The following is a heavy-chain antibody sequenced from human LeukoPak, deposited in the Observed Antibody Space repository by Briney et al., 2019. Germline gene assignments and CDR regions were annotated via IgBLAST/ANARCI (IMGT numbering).Heavy chain of an antibody. CDR2: ISGNGGSP. Sequence: GGSLRLSCAASGFTFGNYAMTWVRQAPGEGLEWVSSISGNGGSPIYADSVKGRFTISRDNSKNTLYLQMNSLRAEDTAVYYCAKYLQALFDYWGQGTLVTVSS. D-gene: IGHD5-24*01. CDR1: GFTFGNYA. V-gene: IGHV3-23*01. J-gene: IGHJ4*02. CDR3: AKYLQALFDY.